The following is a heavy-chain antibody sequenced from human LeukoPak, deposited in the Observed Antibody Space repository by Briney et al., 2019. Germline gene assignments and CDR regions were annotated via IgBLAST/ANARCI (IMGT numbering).Heavy chain of an antibody. D-gene: IGHD3-3*01. CDR2: IIPIFGTA. CDR3: AREGIQYDLCRFDP. Sequence: ASVKVSCKASGGTFSSYAISWVRQAPGQGLEWMGGIIPIFGTANYAQKFQGRVTITADESTSTAYMELSSLRSEDTAVYYCAREGIQYDLCRFDPWGQGTLVTVSS. CDR1: GGTFSSYA. V-gene: IGHV1-69*13. J-gene: IGHJ5*02.